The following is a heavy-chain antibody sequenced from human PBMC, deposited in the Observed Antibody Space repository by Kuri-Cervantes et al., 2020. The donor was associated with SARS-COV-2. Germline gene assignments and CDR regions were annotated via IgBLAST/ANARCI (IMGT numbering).Heavy chain of an antibody. CDR3: ARLTDTHVYFDY. CDR1: GFNFNSFW. D-gene: IGHD3-16*01. CDR2: IKQDGNER. Sequence: GGSLRLSCVTSGFNFNSFWMSWVRQAPGKGLERVANIKQDGNERHSVDSVEGRFTISRDNTKNSIYLQMNRLRPEDTAVYLCARLTDTHVYFDYWGRGTLVTVSS. J-gene: IGHJ4*01. V-gene: IGHV3-7*03.